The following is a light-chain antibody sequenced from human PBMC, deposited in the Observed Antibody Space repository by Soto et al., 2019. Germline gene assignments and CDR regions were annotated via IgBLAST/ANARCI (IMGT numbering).Light chain of an antibody. CDR1: QSVNSY. CDR3: EQRHYWPRGT. CDR2: DAS. Sequence: EIVLTQSPATLSLSPGERATLSCRASQSVNSYLAWYQQKPGQAPRLVIYDASNRATGIPARFSGSGAGTDVTLTISRLEPEDFALYYCEQRHYWPRGTVGQRTKVEI. J-gene: IGKJ1*01. V-gene: IGKV3-11*01.